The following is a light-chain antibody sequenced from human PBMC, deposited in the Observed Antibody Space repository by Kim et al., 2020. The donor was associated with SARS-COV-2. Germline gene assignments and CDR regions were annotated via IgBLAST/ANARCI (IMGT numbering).Light chain of an antibody. Sequence: QSALTQPPSASGSPGQSVTISCTGTSSDVGGYNFVSWYQQHPGKAPKLMIYEVSKRPSGVPDRFSGSKSGNTASLTVSGLQAEDEADYYCFSFAGSTYVFGTGTRSPS. CDR1: SSDVGGYNF. V-gene: IGLV2-8*01. J-gene: IGLJ1*01. CDR3: FSFAGSTYV. CDR2: EVS.